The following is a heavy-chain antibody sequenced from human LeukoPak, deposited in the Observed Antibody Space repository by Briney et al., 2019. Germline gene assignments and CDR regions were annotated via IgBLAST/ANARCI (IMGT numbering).Heavy chain of an antibody. J-gene: IGHJ6*03. D-gene: IGHD2-2*02. CDR2: IYTSGST. Sequence: SQTLSLTCTVSGGSISSGSYYWSWIRQPAGKGLEWIGRIYTSGSTNYNPSLKSRVTMSVDTSKNQFSLKLSSVTAADTAVYYCARSAPVKDIVVVPAAIGYYYYMDVWGKGTTVTVSS. V-gene: IGHV4-61*02. CDR1: GGSISSGSYY. CDR3: ARSAPVKDIVVVPAAIGYYYYMDV.